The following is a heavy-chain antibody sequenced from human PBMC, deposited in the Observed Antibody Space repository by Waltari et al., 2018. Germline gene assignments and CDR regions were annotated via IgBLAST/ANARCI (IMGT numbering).Heavy chain of an antibody. V-gene: IGHV1-2*02. J-gene: IGHJ4*02. Sequence: QVRLVQSGAEAKKPGASVNDSCKASGHTFTGYYMHWARPAPRQGLEWMGWINPNSGGTNYAQKFQVRVTMTRDTSISTAYVELSRLRSDDTAVYYCASWYGSGSYTTDYWGQGTLVTVSS. CDR1: GHTFTGYY. CDR3: ASWYGSGSYTTDY. D-gene: IGHD3-10*01. CDR2: INPNSGGT.